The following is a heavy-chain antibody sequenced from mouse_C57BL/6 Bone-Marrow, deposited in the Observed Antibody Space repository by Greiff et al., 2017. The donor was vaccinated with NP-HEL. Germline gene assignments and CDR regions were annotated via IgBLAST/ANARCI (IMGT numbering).Heavy chain of an antibody. J-gene: IGHJ2*01. Sequence: VQLHQSGAELVNPGASVKLSCKASGSTFTEYTIHWVKQRSGQGLEWIGWFYPGSGSIKYNEKFKDKATLTSDKSSSTVYMELSRLTSEDSAVYFCARHEEDGYYHYFDYWGQGTTLTVSS. CDR3: ARHEEDGYYHYFDY. D-gene: IGHD2-3*01. CDR1: GSTFTEYT. V-gene: IGHV1-62-2*01. CDR2: FYPGSGSI.